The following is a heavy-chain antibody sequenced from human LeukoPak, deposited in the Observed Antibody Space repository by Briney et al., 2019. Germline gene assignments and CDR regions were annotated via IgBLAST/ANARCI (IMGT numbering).Heavy chain of an antibody. D-gene: IGHD3-10*01. V-gene: IGHV4-39*01. Sequence: SETLSLTCTVSGGSTSSSSNYWGWVRQPPGKGLEWIGTIYYSGSTNYNPSLKSRVTISVDTSKNQFSLKVNSVTAADTAVYYCASHRYYYGSGPFDYWGQGTLVTVSS. CDR2: IYYSGST. CDR3: ASHRYYYGSGPFDY. CDR1: GGSTSSSSNY. J-gene: IGHJ4*02.